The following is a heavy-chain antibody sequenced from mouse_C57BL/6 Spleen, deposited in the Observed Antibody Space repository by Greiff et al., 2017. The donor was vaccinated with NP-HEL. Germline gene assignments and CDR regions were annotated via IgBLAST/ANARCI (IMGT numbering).Heavy chain of an antibody. CDR1: GYTFTSYW. V-gene: IGHV1-64*01. CDR3: ARGDYGSSRFAY. Sequence: QVQLQQPGAELVKPGASVKLSCKASGYTFTSYWMHWVKQRPGQGLEWIGMIPPNSGSTNYNEKFKSKATLTVDKSSSTAYMQLSSLTSEDSAVYYCARGDYGSSRFAYWGQGTLVTVSA. D-gene: IGHD1-1*01. CDR2: IPPNSGST. J-gene: IGHJ3*01.